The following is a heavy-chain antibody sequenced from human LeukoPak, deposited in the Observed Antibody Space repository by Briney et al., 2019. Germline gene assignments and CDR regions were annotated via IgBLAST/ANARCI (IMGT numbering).Heavy chain of an antibody. CDR3: ARDSSMLRGPLVIYYFDF. V-gene: IGHV3-21*04. J-gene: IGHJ4*02. CDR2: ISSSSIYI. Sequence: GGSLRLSCAASGFTFSSYSMNWVRQAPGKGLEWVSFISSSSIYIYYADSVKGRFTISRDNARNSLYLQMNSLRVEDTAVYYCARDSSMLRGPLVIYYFDFWGQGTLVTVSS. D-gene: IGHD3-10*01. CDR1: GFTFSSYS.